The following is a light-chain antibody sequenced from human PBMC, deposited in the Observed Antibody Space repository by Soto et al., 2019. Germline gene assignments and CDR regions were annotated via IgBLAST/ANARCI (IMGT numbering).Light chain of an antibody. CDR3: QQQFT. Sequence: EIVLTQSPGTLSLSPGERATLSCRASKSVSSSYLAWYQQKPGQAPRLLIYGASSRATGIPDRFSGSGSGTDFTLTISRLEPEDFAVYYCQQQFTFGPGTKVDIK. CDR1: KSVSSSY. J-gene: IGKJ3*01. CDR2: GAS. V-gene: IGKV3-20*01.